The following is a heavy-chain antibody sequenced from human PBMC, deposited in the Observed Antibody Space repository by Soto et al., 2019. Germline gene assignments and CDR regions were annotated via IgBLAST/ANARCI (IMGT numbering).Heavy chain of an antibody. J-gene: IGHJ4*02. CDR3: VKGEYYYDSSGYYPFDY. CDR1: GFTFSSYA. V-gene: IGHV3-64D*06. Sequence: PGGSLRLSCSASGFTFSSYAMHWVRQAPGKGLEYVSSISTNGGSTHYADSVKGRFTISRDNSKNTQYLQMSSLRADDTAVYYCVKGEYYYDSSGYYPFDYWGQGTLVTVLL. D-gene: IGHD3-22*01. CDR2: ISTNGGST.